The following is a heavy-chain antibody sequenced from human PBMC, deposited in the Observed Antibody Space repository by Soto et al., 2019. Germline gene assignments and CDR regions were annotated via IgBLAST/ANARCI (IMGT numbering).Heavy chain of an antibody. CDR1: GFSLSTSGVG. CDR2: IYWDDDK. D-gene: IGHD3-22*01. Sequence: QITLKESGPTLVKPTQTLTLTCTFSGFSLSTSGVGVGWIRQPPGKALEWLALIYWDDDKRYSPSLMSRLTISKDTSRNQVVLRMTNMDPVDTATNYCANRDGNNIADTVGVFDYWGQGTLVTVSS. CDR3: ANRDGNNIADTVGVFDY. V-gene: IGHV2-5*02. J-gene: IGHJ4*02.